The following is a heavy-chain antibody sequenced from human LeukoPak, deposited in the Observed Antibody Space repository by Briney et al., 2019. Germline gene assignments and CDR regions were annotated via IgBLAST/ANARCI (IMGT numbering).Heavy chain of an antibody. V-gene: IGHV3-20*04. J-gene: IGHJ4*02. CDR2: INWNGGST. CDR1: GFTFDDYG. CDR3: ARVFMEMATSLIDY. D-gene: IGHD5-24*01. Sequence: PGGSLRLSCAASGFTFDDYGMSRVRQAPGKGLEWVSGINWNGGSTGYADSVKGRFTISRDNAKNSLYLQMNSLRAEDTALYYCARVFMEMATSLIDYWGQGTLVTVSS.